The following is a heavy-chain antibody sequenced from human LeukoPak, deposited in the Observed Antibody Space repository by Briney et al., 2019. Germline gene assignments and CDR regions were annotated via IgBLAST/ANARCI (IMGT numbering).Heavy chain of an antibody. CDR2: IYHSGST. Sequence: SETLSLTCAVSGGSISRGGYSWGWIRQPPGKGLEWIVYIYHSGSTYYNPSLKSRVTISVDRSKNQFSLKLSSVTAADTAVYCWARYCGGDCYSFDYWGQGTLVTVSS. V-gene: IGHV4-30-2*01. D-gene: IGHD2-21*02. CDR3: ARYCGGDCYSFDY. J-gene: IGHJ4*02. CDR1: GGSISRGGYS.